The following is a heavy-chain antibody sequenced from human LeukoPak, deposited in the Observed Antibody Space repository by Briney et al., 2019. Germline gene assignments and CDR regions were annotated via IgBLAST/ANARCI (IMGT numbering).Heavy chain of an antibody. CDR3: ARDLYYYDSSGYYPDALDI. CDR1: GFTFSSYS. D-gene: IGHD3-22*01. Sequence: PGGSLRLSCAASGFTFSSYSMNWVRQAPGKGLEWVSSISSSSSYIYYADSVKGRFTISRDNAKNSLYLQMNSLRAEDTAVYYCARDLYYYDSSGYYPDALDIWGQGTMVTVSS. J-gene: IGHJ3*02. V-gene: IGHV3-21*01. CDR2: ISSSSSYI.